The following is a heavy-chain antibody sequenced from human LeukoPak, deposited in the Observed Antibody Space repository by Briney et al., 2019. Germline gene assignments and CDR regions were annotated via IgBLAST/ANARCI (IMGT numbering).Heavy chain of an antibody. CDR2: IYYSGST. Sequence: SETLSLTCTVSGGSISTYYWSWIRQPPGRGLEWIAHIYYSGSTNYNPSLKSRVTISVGTSKNQFSLKLSSVTAADTAVYYCARGTYYDTSGYYLPYFDYWGQGTLVTVSS. J-gene: IGHJ4*02. D-gene: IGHD3-22*01. V-gene: IGHV4-59*01. CDR1: GGSISTYY. CDR3: ARGTYYDTSGYYLPYFDY.